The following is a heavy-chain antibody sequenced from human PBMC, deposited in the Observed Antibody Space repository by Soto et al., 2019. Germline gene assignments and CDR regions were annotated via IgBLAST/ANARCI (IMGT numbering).Heavy chain of an antibody. Sequence: EVQLVESGGGLVQPGGSLRLSCAASGFTFSSYWMHWVRQAPGKGLVWVSRINSDGSRTSYADSVKGRFTISRDNAKNTVFLQKDRLEGEDTAVYYCGVAVAGPTAIGYWGQGTRVTVSS. CDR3: GVAVAGPTAIGY. V-gene: IGHV3-74*01. D-gene: IGHD6-19*01. J-gene: IGHJ4*02. CDR1: GFTFSSYW. CDR2: INSDGSRT.